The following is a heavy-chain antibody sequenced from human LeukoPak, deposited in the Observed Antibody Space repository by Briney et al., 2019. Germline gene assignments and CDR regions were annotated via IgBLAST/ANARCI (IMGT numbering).Heavy chain of an antibody. CDR2: IYHSGST. D-gene: IGHD1-26*01. V-gene: IGHV4-30-2*01. CDR1: GGSISSGGYS. Sequence: SQTLSLTCAVSGGSISSGGYSWSWIRQPPGKGLEWIGYIYHSGSTYYNPSLKSRVTISVDRSKNQFSLKLSSVTAADTAVYYCARDTIYSGYDYGMDVWGQGTTVTVSS. J-gene: IGHJ6*02. CDR3: ARDTIYSGYDYGMDV.